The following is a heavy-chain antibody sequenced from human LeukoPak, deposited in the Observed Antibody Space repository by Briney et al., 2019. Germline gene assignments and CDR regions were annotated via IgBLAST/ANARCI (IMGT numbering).Heavy chain of an antibody. CDR2: IREDGSEK. J-gene: IGHJ4*02. Sequence: PGGSLRLSCAGSGFRFRGYPMNWVRQAPGKGLEWVATIREDGSEKNYVDSVKGRFIVSRDNAKNSFHLQMDSVRADDSAVYYCARGGYEFWGQGDLVTVSS. D-gene: IGHD5-12*01. CDR1: GFRFRGYP. CDR3: ARGGYEF. V-gene: IGHV3-7*01.